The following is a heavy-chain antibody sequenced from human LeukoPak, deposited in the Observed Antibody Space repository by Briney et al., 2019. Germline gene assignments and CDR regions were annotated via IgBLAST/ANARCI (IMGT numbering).Heavy chain of an antibody. V-gene: IGHV3-33*01. CDR3: ARELFGSGSCLDY. Sequence: GGSLRLSCAASGITFNAIHWVRQAPGKGLEWVALTWYDGRNKYYADSVKGRFTISIDNSKNMVYLHMNSLRADDTAVYYCARELFGSGSCLDYWGQGTLVTVSS. D-gene: IGHD3-10*01. CDR2: TWYDGRNK. CDR1: GITFNA. J-gene: IGHJ4*02.